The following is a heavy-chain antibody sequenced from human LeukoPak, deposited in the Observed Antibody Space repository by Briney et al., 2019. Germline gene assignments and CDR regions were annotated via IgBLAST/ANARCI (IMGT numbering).Heavy chain of an antibody. CDR3: ARDDCSSTSCHRLLDY. J-gene: IGHJ4*02. Sequence: GASVKVSCKASGYTFTGYYMHWVRQAPGQGLEWMGWINPNSGGTNYAQKFQGRVTMTRDTSISTAYMELSRLRSDDTAVYYCARDDCSSTSCHRLLDYWGQGTLVTVSS. D-gene: IGHD2-2*01. CDR1: GYTFTGYY. V-gene: IGHV1-2*02. CDR2: INPNSGGT.